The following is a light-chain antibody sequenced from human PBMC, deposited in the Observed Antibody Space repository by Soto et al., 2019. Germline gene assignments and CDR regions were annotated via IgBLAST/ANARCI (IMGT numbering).Light chain of an antibody. Sequence: EIVLTQSPFTLSLSPGDRATLPCRASQSVKSSYLAWYQHKPGQAPSVLIYGTSSRATGIPDRFSGSGSGTDFTLTISRLEPEDFAVYYCQQYGSSITFGQGTRLEIK. CDR1: QSVKSSY. CDR2: GTS. J-gene: IGKJ5*01. CDR3: QQYGSSIT. V-gene: IGKV3-20*01.